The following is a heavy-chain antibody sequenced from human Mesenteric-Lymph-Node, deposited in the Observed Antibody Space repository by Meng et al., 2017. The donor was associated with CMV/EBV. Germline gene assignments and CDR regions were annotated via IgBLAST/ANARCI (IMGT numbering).Heavy chain of an antibody. V-gene: IGHV1-2*02. CDR3: ARDGVACNNTRCQGFYS. D-gene: IGHD2-2*01. CDR1: GYSFTDFY. Sequence: ASVKVSCKASGYSFTDFYMHWVRQAPGQGLEWMGWVNGNRGDTNYAQKFRGRVTMTRDTSMNSAYMELSSLRSDDTAVYYCARDGVACNNTRCQGFYSWGQGTLVTVSS. CDR2: VNGNRGDT. J-gene: IGHJ5*02.